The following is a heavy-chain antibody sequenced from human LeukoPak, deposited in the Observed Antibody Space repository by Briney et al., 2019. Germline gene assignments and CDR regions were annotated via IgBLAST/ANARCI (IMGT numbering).Heavy chain of an antibody. J-gene: IGHJ4*02. Sequence: SETLSLTCTVSGGSISGYYWNWIRQPPGKGLEWIGYIYSSESANYSPSLKSRVTISVDTSKNQFSLKLSSLTAADTAVYFCARGDSSAWYLGYWGQGTLVTVSS. CDR1: GGSISGYY. D-gene: IGHD6-19*01. CDR3: ARGDSSAWYLGY. CDR2: IYSSESA. V-gene: IGHV4-59*01.